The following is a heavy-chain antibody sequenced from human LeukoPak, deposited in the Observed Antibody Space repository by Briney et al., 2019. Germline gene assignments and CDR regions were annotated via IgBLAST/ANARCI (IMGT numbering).Heavy chain of an antibody. Sequence: PGGSLRLSCAVSGFTFSSYTMSWVRQAPGKGLEWVSAISGSGGSTYYADSVKGRFTISRDNSKNTLYLQMNSLRAEDTAVYYCATGSRIAVAGNFDYWGQGTLVTVSS. V-gene: IGHV3-23*01. CDR1: GFTFSSYT. D-gene: IGHD6-19*01. CDR2: ISGSGGST. J-gene: IGHJ4*02. CDR3: ATGSRIAVAGNFDY.